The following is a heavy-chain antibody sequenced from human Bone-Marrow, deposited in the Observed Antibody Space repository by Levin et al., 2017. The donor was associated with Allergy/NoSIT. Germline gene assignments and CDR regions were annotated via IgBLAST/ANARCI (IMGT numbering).Heavy chain of an antibody. CDR3: ARVREGYYYYYMDV. J-gene: IGHJ6*03. V-gene: IGHV3-53*01. CDR1: GFTVSSNY. Sequence: GGSLRLSCAASGFTVSSNYMSWVRQAPGKGLEWISVLYSGGATYYADSVKGRFTISRDNSKYMLYLQMNDLRAEDTAVYYCARVREGYYYYYMDVWGKGTTVTVSS. D-gene: IGHD5-24*01. CDR2: LYSGGAT.